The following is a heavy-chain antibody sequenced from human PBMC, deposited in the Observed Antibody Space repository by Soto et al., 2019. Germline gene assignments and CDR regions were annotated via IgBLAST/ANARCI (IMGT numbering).Heavy chain of an antibody. V-gene: IGHV3-30*18. D-gene: IGHD1-26*01. CDR1: GFTLSDYG. CDR3: AKGSVVGDTADYNWFDS. J-gene: IGHJ5*01. Sequence: QVQLVESGGGVVQPGNSLRISCVASGFTLSDYGMHWVRQAPGKGLEWLAFISYDGRDKNYAESVQGRFDISRDNSKNTLFLEINRLNTEDTALYYCAKGSVVGDTADYNWFDSWGQGTLVTVSS. CDR2: ISYDGRDK.